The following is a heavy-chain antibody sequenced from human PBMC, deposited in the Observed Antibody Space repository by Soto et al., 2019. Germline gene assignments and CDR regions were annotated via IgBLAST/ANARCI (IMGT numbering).Heavy chain of an antibody. D-gene: IGHD3-16*02. CDR2: IIPIFGTA. V-gene: IGHV1-69*13. Sequence: ASVKVSCKASGGTFSSYAISWVRQAPGQGLEWMGGIIPIFGTANYAQKFQGRVTITADESTSTAYMELSSLRSEDTAVYYCARDRDYVWGSYRYYFDYWGQGTLVTVSS. CDR1: GGTFSSYA. J-gene: IGHJ4*02. CDR3: ARDRDYVWGSYRYYFDY.